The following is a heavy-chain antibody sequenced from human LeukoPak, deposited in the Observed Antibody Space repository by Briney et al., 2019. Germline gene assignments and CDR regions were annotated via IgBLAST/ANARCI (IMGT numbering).Heavy chain of an antibody. Sequence: GASVKVSCKASDYTFTSYGISWVRQAPGQGLEWMGWISSYNGNTNYAQKLQGRVTMTTDTSTSTAYMELRSLRSDDTAVYYCARESSLYRSSTSCYTSRDDAFDIWGQGTMVTVSS. CDR2: ISSYNGNT. CDR1: DYTFTSYG. D-gene: IGHD2-2*02. V-gene: IGHV1-18*01. CDR3: ARESSLYRSSTSCYTSRDDAFDI. J-gene: IGHJ3*02.